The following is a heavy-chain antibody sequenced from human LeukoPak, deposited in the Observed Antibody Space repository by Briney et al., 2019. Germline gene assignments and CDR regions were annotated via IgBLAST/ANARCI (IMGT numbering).Heavy chain of an antibody. CDR2: IYYSGST. CDR1: GGSVSSGSYY. CDR3: ARAPYDFWSGYFDY. D-gene: IGHD3-3*01. V-gene: IGHV4-61*01. J-gene: IGHJ4*02. Sequence: SETLSLTCTVSGGSVSSGSYYWSWIRQPPGKGLEWIGYIYYSGSTNYNPSLKSRVTISLDTSKNQFSPKLSSVTAADTAVYYCARAPYDFWSGYFDYWGQGTLVTVSS.